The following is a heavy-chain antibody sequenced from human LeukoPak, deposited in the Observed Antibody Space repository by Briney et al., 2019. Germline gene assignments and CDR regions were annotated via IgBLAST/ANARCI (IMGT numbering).Heavy chain of an antibody. J-gene: IGHJ4*02. CDR1: GGSCSGYY. CDR2: INHSGST. D-gene: IGHD2-15*01. Sequence: KPSETLSLTCAVYGGSCSGYYWSWIRQPPGKGLEWIGEINHSGSTNYNPSLKSRVTISVDTSKNQFSLKLSSVTAADTAVYYCARGHPVVAATHWDYWGQGTLVTVSS. V-gene: IGHV4-34*01. CDR3: ARGHPVVAATHWDY.